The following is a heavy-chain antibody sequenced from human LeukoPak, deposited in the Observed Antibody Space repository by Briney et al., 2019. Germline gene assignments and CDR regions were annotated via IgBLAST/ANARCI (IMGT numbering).Heavy chain of an antibody. V-gene: IGHV3-72*01. CDR3: ARVGSVAGSDYLDY. Sequence: GGSLRLSCAVSGFTFSDHFLDWVRQAPGKGLEWVGRSRNKAKSYTTEYGASVKGRFTISRDDSKSTLYLQVNSLKTEDTAVYYCARVGSVAGSDYLDYWGQGTLVTVSS. CDR1: GFTFSDHF. CDR2: SRNKAKSYTT. J-gene: IGHJ4*02. D-gene: IGHD6-19*01.